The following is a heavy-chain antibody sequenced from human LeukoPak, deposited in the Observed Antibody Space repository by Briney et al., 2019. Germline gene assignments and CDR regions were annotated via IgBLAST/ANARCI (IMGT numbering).Heavy chain of an antibody. CDR1: GFTFTNYY. V-gene: IGHV5-51*01. Sequence: GESLKISCRTSGFTFTNYYIGWVRQMPGKGLEWMGIIYPGDSNARYGPSFQGQVTVSVDKSINTAYLQWSSLRASDTAMYYCAREGSYTGSDTHDYWGQGTLVTVSS. J-gene: IGHJ4*02. D-gene: IGHD3-10*01. CDR3: AREGSYTGSDTHDY. CDR2: IYPGDSNA.